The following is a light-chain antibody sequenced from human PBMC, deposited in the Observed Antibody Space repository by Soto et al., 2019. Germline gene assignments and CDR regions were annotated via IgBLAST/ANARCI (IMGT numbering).Light chain of an antibody. CDR1: QTISSSL. V-gene: IGKV3-20*01. CDR2: GAS. J-gene: IGKJ2*01. Sequence: EIVLTQSPGTLSLSPGARATLSCRASQTISSSLLAWYQQKPGQAPRLLIYGASNRATGIPDRFSGCGSGTDFTLTISRLEPEDFAVYYCQQYGSSPPYTFGQGTKLEIK. CDR3: QQYGSSPPYT.